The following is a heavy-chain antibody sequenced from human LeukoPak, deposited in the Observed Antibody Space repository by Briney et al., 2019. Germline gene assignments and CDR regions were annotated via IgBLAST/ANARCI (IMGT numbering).Heavy chain of an antibody. Sequence: KPGGSLRLSCAASGFTFTNYYMTWIRQAPGKGLEWLSYISTTSTYTNYADSVKGRFTISRDNANNSLSLQMDSLRAEDTAVEYCARIKGYSSSPFDHWGQGILVTVSS. CDR2: ISTTSTYT. J-gene: IGHJ4*02. V-gene: IGHV3-11*06. CDR3: ARIKGYSSSPFDH. D-gene: IGHD6-6*01. CDR1: GFTFTNYY.